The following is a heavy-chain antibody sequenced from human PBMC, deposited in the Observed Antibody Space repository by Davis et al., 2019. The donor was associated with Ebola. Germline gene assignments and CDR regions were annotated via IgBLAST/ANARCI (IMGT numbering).Heavy chain of an antibody. CDR2: IRSKAYGGTT. V-gene: IGHV3-49*04. J-gene: IGHJ4*02. Sequence: GESLKISCTASGFTFGDYAMSWVRQAPGKGLEWVGFIRSKAYGGTTEYAASVKGRFTISRDDSKSIAYLQMNSLKTEDTAVYYCTRVEWAYYYDSSGYYSEYYFDYWGQGTLVTVSS. CDR3: TRVEWAYYYDSSGYYSEYYFDY. D-gene: IGHD3-22*01. CDR1: GFTFGDYA.